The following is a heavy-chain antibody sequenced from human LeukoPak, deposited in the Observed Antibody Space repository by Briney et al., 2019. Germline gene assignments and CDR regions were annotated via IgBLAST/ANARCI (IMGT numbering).Heavy chain of an antibody. D-gene: IGHD6-13*01. V-gene: IGHV4-59*01. CDR3: ARGVYIAAAQYGY. Sequence: SETPSLTCTVSGGSISSYYWNWIRQPPGKGLEWIGYIYYSGTTNYNPSLKSRVTISVDTSKNQFSLKLSSVTAADTAVYYCARGVYIAAAQYGYWGQGTLVTVSS. CDR1: GGSISSYY. CDR2: IYYSGTT. J-gene: IGHJ4*02.